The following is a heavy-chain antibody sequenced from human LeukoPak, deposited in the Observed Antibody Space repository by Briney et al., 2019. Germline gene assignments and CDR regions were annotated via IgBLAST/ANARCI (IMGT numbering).Heavy chain of an antibody. Sequence: GGSLRLSCAASGFTFSSNEMNWVRQAPGRGLEWVSYTSSSGNTIYYSDSVKGRFTISRDNAKNSLYLQMNSLTAEDTAIYYCARAALGLQTFDYWGQGALVTVSS. V-gene: IGHV3-48*03. D-gene: IGHD2-21*02. J-gene: IGHJ4*02. CDR3: ARAALGLQTFDY. CDR1: GFTFSSNE. CDR2: TSSSGNTI.